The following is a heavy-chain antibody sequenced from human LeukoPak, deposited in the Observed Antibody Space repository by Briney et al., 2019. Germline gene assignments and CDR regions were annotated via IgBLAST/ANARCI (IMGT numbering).Heavy chain of an antibody. CDR3: ARAEHDFWSGYPGPLDP. CDR1: GDSISKSGYY. CDR2: FYTGGST. D-gene: IGHD3-3*01. V-gene: IGHV4-61*02. Sequence: SETLSLTCTVSGDSISKSGYYWSWIRQPAGKKLEWIGRFYTGGSTDYNPFFKSRVTISLDKSKNQFSLRLSSVTAADTAVYYCARAEHDFWSGYPGPLDPWGQGTLVSVSS. J-gene: IGHJ5*02.